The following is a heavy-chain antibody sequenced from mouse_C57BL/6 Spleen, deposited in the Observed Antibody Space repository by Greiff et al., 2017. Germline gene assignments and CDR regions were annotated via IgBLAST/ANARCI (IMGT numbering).Heavy chain of an antibody. CDR1: GYAFTNYL. Sequence: QVQLQQSGAELVRPGTSVKVSCKASGYAFTNYLIEWVKQRPGQGLEWIGVINPGSGGTNYDEKFKGKATLTADNSSSTAYLQLSSLTSEDSAVYFSARYSNYRYVDVWGTGTTVTVSS. J-gene: IGHJ1*03. CDR2: INPGSGGT. D-gene: IGHD2-5*01. CDR3: ARYSNYRYVDV. V-gene: IGHV1-54*01.